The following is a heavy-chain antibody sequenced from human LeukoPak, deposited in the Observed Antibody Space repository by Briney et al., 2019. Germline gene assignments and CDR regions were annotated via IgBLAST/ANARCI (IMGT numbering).Heavy chain of an antibody. Sequence: PSETLSLTCTVSGGSISSYYWSWIRQPPGKGLEWIGYIYYSGSTNYNPSLKSRVTISVDTSKNQFSLKLSSVTAADTAVYYCARDGERGYCSSTSCSDAFDIWGQGTMVTVSS. CDR3: ARDGERGYCSSTSCSDAFDI. V-gene: IGHV4-59*01. J-gene: IGHJ3*02. CDR2: IYYSGST. D-gene: IGHD2-2*01. CDR1: GGSISSYY.